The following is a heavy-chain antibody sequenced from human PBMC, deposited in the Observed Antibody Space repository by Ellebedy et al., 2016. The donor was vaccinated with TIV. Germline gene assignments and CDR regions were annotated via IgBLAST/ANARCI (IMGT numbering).Heavy chain of an antibody. CDR2: IKQDGSEK. Sequence: PGGSLRLSCVASGFAFSSYWMTWVRQAPGKGLEWVANIKQDGSEKWYVDSVKGRFTISRDNAKNSLYLQVNSLTAEDTAVYYCARDPWTDDYNDYGAFDIWGQGTMVTVSS. CDR1: GFAFSSYW. J-gene: IGHJ3*02. D-gene: IGHD4-17*01. V-gene: IGHV3-7*01. CDR3: ARDPWTDDYNDYGAFDI.